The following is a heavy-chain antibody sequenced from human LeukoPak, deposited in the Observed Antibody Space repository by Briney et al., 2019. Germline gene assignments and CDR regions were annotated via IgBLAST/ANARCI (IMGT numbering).Heavy chain of an antibody. CDR3: AKDKGPGYTWGAFDI. Sequence: GGSLRLSCAASEFTFDDYAMHWVRQPPGKGLEWVSLVSGDGYTTYYADSVKGRFTISRDNSKNSLYLQMNSLRSEDTALYYCAKDKGPGYTWGAFDIWGQGTMVTVSS. V-gene: IGHV3-43*02. J-gene: IGHJ3*02. D-gene: IGHD5-24*01. CDR2: VSGDGYTT. CDR1: EFTFDDYA.